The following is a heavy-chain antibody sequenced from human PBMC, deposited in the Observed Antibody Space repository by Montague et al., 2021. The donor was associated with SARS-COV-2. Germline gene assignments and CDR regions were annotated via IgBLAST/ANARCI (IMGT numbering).Heavy chain of an antibody. CDR2: IYPGDAGT. D-gene: IGHD5-12*01. J-gene: IGHJ4*02. CDR1: GYSFTSDW. V-gene: IGHV5-51*01. Sequence: SGAEVKKPGESLKISCKGSGYSFTSDWIGWVRQMPGKGLEWMGMIYPGDAGTRYSPSFQGQVTISADKSIRTAYLQWSSLKASDTAMYYCARRYSGYAMDYWGQGTLVTVSS. CDR3: ARRYSGYAMDY.